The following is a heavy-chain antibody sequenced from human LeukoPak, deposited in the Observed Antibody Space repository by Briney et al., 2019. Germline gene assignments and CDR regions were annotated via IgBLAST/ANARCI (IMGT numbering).Heavy chain of an antibody. CDR3: ARGYRMEWLSLFNWFDP. CDR1: GYTFTSYA. J-gene: IGHJ5*02. Sequence: GASVKVSCKASGYTFTSYAMHWVRQAPGQRLEWMGWINAGNGNTKYSQKFQGRVTITRDTSASTAYMEPSSLRSEDTAVYYCARGYRMEWLSLFNWFDPWGQGTLVTVSS. CDR2: INAGNGNT. D-gene: IGHD3-3*01. V-gene: IGHV1-3*01.